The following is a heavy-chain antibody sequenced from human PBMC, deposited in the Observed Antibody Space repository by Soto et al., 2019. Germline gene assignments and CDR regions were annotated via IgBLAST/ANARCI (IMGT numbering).Heavy chain of an antibody. CDR2: IYYSVST. CDR3: ATRDYYCSRSYHHLPLDY. CDR1: GGSIGSRSYY. Sequence: PSGTLSLKCTVSGGSIGSRSYYWAWTRQPTGKGLEWIGSIYYSVSTYYNTSLKSRATISVDTSKNQCSLKLSSVTAADTAVYYCATRDYYCSRSYHHLPLDYWGQGTLVTVS. V-gene: IGHV4-39*01. D-gene: IGHD3-10*01. J-gene: IGHJ4*02.